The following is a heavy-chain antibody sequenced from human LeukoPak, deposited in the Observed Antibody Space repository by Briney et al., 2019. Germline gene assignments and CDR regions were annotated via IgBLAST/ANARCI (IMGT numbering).Heavy chain of an antibody. D-gene: IGHD2-15*01. CDR2: IIPIFGTA. J-gene: IGHJ4*02. Sequence: ASVKVSCKASGGTFSSYAISWVRQAPGQGLEWMGGIIPIFGTANYAQKFQGRVTITTDESTSTAYMELSSLRSDDTAVYYCARDKREYCSGGSCYPEYYFDYWAQGTLVTVSS. CDR1: GGTFSSYA. V-gene: IGHV1-69*05. CDR3: ARDKREYCSGGSCYPEYYFDY.